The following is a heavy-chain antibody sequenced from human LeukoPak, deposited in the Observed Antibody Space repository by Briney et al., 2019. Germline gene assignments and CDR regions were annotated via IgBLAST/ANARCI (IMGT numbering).Heavy chain of an antibody. CDR3: AKDHTIDY. V-gene: IGHV3-30*18. Sequence: GGSLRLSCAASGFTFSSYDMHWVRQAPGKGLEWVAVISYVGSNKCYADSVKGRFTISRDNSKNTLYLQMNSLRAEDTAVYYCAKDHTIDYWGQGTLVTVSS. J-gene: IGHJ4*02. CDR1: GFTFSSYD. D-gene: IGHD3-10*01. CDR2: ISYVGSNK.